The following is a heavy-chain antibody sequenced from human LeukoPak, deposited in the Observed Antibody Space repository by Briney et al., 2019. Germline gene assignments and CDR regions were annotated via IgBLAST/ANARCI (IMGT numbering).Heavy chain of an antibody. CDR3: VKDSGTY. CDR1: GFTFRSSW. V-gene: IGHV3-7*05. Sequence: GGSLRLSCAASGFTFRSSWMTWVRQAPGKGLEWVANIPPVGSAQYYVGSVRGRFTISRDNARNSLYLQMNTLRAEDTAVYYCVKDSGTYWGQGTLVTVSS. J-gene: IGHJ4*02. D-gene: IGHD1-26*01. CDR2: IPPVGSAQ.